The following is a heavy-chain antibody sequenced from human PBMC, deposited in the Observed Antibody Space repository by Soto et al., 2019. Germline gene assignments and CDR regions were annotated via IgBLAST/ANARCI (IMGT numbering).Heavy chain of an antibody. Sequence: GASVKVSCKASGYTFTGYYMHWVRQAPGQGLEWMGWINPNSGGTNYAQKFQGRVTMTRDTSISTAYVELSRLRSDDTAVYYCARVRPRIPNGMDVWGQGTTVTVSS. CDR3: ARVRPRIPNGMDV. J-gene: IGHJ6*02. CDR2: INPNSGGT. V-gene: IGHV1-2*02. D-gene: IGHD5-18*01. CDR1: GYTFTGYY.